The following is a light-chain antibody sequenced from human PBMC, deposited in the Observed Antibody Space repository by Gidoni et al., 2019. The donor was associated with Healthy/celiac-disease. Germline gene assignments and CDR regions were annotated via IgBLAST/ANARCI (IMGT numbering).Light chain of an antibody. CDR3: QQRSNWLT. J-gene: IGKJ4*01. CDR1: QSVSSY. CDR2: DAS. V-gene: IGKV3-11*01. Sequence: IVLTQSPATLSLSPGERATRSCRASQSVSSYLAWYQQKPGQAPRLLIYDASNRATGIPARFSGSGSGTDFTLTISSLEPEDFAVYYCQQRSNWLTFXGXTKVEIK.